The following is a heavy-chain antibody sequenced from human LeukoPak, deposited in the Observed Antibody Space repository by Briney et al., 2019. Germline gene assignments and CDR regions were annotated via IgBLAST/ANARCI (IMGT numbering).Heavy chain of an antibody. V-gene: IGHV1-2*02. D-gene: IGHD6-19*01. J-gene: IGHJ4*02. CDR2: INPNSGGT. CDR3: VRDLGISGWYAPPLGYFDS. Sequence: ASVKVSCKASGHTFTGYYMHWVRQAPGQGLEWMGWINPNSGGTNYAQKFQDRVTMTRDTSISSTYMELSRLKSDDTAVYYCVRDLGISGWYAPPLGYFDSWGQGTLVTVSS. CDR1: GHTFTGYY.